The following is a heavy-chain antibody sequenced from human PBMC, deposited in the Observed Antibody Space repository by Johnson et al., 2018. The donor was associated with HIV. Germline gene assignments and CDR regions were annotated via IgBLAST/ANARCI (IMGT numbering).Heavy chain of an antibody. CDR2: IKQDGSEK. Sequence: EVQLLESGGGLVQPGGSLRLSCAASGFTFSSYWMSWVRQAPGKGLEWVANIKQDGSEKYYVDSVKGRFTICRDNAKNSLYLQMNSLRAEDTAVYYGARVSTVVTGDAFDIWGQGTMVTVSS. D-gene: IGHD4-23*01. CDR1: GFTFSSYW. CDR3: ARVSTVVTGDAFDI. V-gene: IGHV3-7*05. J-gene: IGHJ3*02.